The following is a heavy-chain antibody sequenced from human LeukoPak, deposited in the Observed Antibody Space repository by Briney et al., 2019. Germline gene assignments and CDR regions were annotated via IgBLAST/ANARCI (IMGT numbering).Heavy chain of an antibody. Sequence: SETLSLTCTVSGGSMSNYYWSWIRQPPGKGLEWIGFIYYSGSTDQNPSLRSRATISLDTSKNQFSLRLSSVTAADTAVYYCARGGYSSGYPDWGQGTLVSVSS. CDR1: GGSMSNYY. CDR2: IYYSGST. CDR3: ARGGYSSGYPD. V-gene: IGHV4-59*01. J-gene: IGHJ4*02. D-gene: IGHD3-22*01.